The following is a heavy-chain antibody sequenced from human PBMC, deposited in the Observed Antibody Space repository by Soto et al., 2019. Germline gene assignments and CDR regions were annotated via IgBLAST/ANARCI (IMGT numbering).Heavy chain of an antibody. Sequence: QVQLVQSGAEVKKPGASVKVSCKASGYTFTSYDINWVRQATGQGLEWMGWMNPNSGNTGYAQKCQGGVTMTRNTSISTADMELSSLRSEDTAVYYCASAVPAADAFDIWGQGTMVTVSS. J-gene: IGHJ3*02. V-gene: IGHV1-8*01. D-gene: IGHD2-2*01. CDR1: GYTFTSYD. CDR3: ASAVPAADAFDI. CDR2: MNPNSGNT.